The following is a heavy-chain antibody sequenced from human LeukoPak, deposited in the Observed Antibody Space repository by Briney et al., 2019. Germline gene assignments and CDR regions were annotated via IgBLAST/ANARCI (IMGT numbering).Heavy chain of an antibody. Sequence: SETLSLTCAVYGGSFSGYYWSWIRQPPGKGLEWIGEINNSGSTNYNPSLKSRVTISVDTSKNQFSLKLSSVTAADTAVYYCARGRDYYSYYYYYYMDVWGKGTTVTVSS. CDR1: GGSFSGYY. D-gene: IGHD1-26*01. V-gene: IGHV4-34*01. CDR3: ARGRDYYSYYYYYYMDV. CDR2: INNSGST. J-gene: IGHJ6*03.